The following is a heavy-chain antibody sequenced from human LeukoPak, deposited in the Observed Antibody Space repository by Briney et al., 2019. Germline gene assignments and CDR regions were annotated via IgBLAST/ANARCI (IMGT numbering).Heavy chain of an antibody. J-gene: IGHJ4*02. D-gene: IGHD3-3*01. V-gene: IGHV4-31*11. Sequence: SETLSLTCAVYGGSFSGYYWSWIRQHPGKGLEWIGYIYYSGSTYYNPSLKSRVTISVDTSKNQFSLKLSSVTAADMAVYYCARVLRFLEWLDYFDYWGQGTLVTVSS. CDR1: GGSFSGYY. CDR3: ARVLRFLEWLDYFDY. CDR2: IYYSGST.